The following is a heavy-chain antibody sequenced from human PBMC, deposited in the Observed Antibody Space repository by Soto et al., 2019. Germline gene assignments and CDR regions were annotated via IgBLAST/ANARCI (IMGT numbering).Heavy chain of an antibody. D-gene: IGHD6-6*01. CDR2: ISYDGSNK. CDR1: GFTFSSYG. CDR3: AKDAGSSGGMDV. Sequence: LRLSCAASGFTFSSYGMHWVRQAPGKGLEWVAVISYDGSNKYYADSVKGRFTISRDNSKNTLYLQMNSLRAEDTAVYYCAKDAGSSGGMDVWGQGTTVTVSS. V-gene: IGHV3-30*18. J-gene: IGHJ6*02.